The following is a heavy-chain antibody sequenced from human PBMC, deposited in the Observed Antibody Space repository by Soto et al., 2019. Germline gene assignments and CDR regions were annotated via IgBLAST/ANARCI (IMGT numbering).Heavy chain of an antibody. CDR3: ARVSVVPAAIRYYYYYYMDV. Sequence: KPSETLSLTCTVSGGSISSYYWSWIRQPPGKGLEWIGYIYYSGSTNYNPSLKSRVTISVDTSKNQFSLKLSSVTAADTAVYYCARVSVVPAAIRYYYYYYMDVWGKGTTVTVSS. V-gene: IGHV4-59*01. D-gene: IGHD2-2*01. CDR2: IYYSGST. J-gene: IGHJ6*03. CDR1: GGSISSYY.